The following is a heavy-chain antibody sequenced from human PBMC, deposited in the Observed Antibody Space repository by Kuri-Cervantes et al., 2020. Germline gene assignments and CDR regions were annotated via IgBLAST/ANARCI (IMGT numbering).Heavy chain of an antibody. CDR2: ISAYNGNT. Sequence: SVKVSCKASGYTFTSYGISWVRQAPGQGLEWMGWISAYNGNTNYAQKLQGRVTMTRDTSISTAYMELSRLRSDDTAVYYCARPSGGSYYYFDYWGQGTLVTVSS. CDR3: ARPSGGSYYYFDY. V-gene: IGHV1-18*01. D-gene: IGHD1-26*01. J-gene: IGHJ4*02. CDR1: GYTFTSYG.